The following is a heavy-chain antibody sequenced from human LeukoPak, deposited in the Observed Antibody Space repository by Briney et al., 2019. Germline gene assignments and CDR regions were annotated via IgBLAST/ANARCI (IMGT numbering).Heavy chain of an antibody. V-gene: IGHV4-34*01. D-gene: IGHD3-22*01. J-gene: IGHJ4*02. CDR1: GGSFIGYY. CDR2: INHSGST. CDR3: APCSYRSFYDSSGYYPFDY. Sequence: SETLSLTCAVYGGSFIGYYWSWIRQPPGKGLEWIGEINHSGSTNYNPSLKSRVIISVDTSKNQFSLKLSSVTAADTAVYYCAPCSYRSFYDSSGYYPFDYWGQGTLVTVSS.